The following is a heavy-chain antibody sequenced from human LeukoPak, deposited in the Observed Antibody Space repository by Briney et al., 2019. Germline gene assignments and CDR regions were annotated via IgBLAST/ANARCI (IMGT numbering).Heavy chain of an antibody. J-gene: IGHJ4*02. CDR2: IYLGDSDT. CDR3: ARHPSYTSGWPLDY. V-gene: IGHV5-51*01. D-gene: IGHD6-19*01. CDR1: GYSFNSYW. Sequence: GESLKISCKGSGYSFNSYWISWVRQMPGKGLEWMGIIYLGDSDTRYSPSFQGQVTISADKSISTAYLQWSSLKASDTAMYYCARHPSYTSGWPLDYWGQGTLVTVSS.